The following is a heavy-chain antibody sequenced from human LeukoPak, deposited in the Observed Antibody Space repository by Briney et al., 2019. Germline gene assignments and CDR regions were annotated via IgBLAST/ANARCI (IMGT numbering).Heavy chain of an antibody. J-gene: IGHJ3*02. V-gene: IGHV1-18*01. CDR2: ISGFDGRT. CDR3: ARAYYDTSNYRYDVFDI. Sequence: ASVKVSCRASGYTFSTYGITWVRQAPGQGLEWMGWISGFDGRTNYAQTLQDRVTMTTDTSTSTAYMELRSLRSDDTAVYYCARAYYDTSNYRYDVFDIWGQGTVLTVSS. D-gene: IGHD3-22*01. CDR1: GYTFSTYG.